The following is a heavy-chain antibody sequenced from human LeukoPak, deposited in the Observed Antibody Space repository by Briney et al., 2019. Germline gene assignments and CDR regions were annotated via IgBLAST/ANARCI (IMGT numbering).Heavy chain of an antibody. V-gene: IGHV3-11*03. D-gene: IGHD6-13*01. CDR2: ISSSSSYT. J-gene: IGHJ4*02. CDR3: ASYEMVAAAGPLFDY. CDR1: GFTFSDYY. Sequence: GGSLRLSCAASGFTFSDYYMSWIRQAPGKGLEWVSYISSSSSYTNYAESVKGGFTISRDNAKNSLYLQMNSLRAEDTAVYYCASYEMVAAAGPLFDYWGQGTLVTVSS.